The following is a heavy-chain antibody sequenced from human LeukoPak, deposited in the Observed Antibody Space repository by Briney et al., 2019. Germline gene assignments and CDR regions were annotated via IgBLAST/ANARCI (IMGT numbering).Heavy chain of an antibody. CDR3: ARLDSSGYYPTYYFDY. CDR2: IYYSGST. D-gene: IGHD3-22*01. Sequence: SETLSLTCSVSGGSISSGDYYWSWIRQPPGKGLEWIGYIYYSGSTYYNPSLKSRVTISVDTSKNQFSLRLSSVTAADTAVYYCARLDSSGYYPTYYFDYWGQGTLVTASS. CDR1: GGSISSGDYY. V-gene: IGHV4-30-4*01. J-gene: IGHJ4*02.